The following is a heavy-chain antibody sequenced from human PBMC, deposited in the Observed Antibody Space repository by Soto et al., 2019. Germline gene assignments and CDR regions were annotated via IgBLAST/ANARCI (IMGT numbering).Heavy chain of an antibody. V-gene: IGHV4-4*09. D-gene: IGHD3-22*01. Sequence: PSETLSLTCTVSGGSISSYYWSWIRQPPAEGLEWIGYIFFSGRTDYNPSLKSRVSISVDTSKNQFSLNLRSVTAADTAVYYCARMNYYDTSGYPFDYWGQGMMVTVSS. J-gene: IGHJ4*02. CDR3: ARMNYYDTSGYPFDY. CDR1: GGSISSYY. CDR2: IFFSGRT.